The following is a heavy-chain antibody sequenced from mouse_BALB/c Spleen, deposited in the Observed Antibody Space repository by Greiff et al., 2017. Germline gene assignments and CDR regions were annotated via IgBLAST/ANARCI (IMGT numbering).Heavy chain of an antibody. CDR2: ISSGGSYT. D-gene: IGHD1-1*01. V-gene: IGHV5-9-4*01. J-gene: IGHJ2*01. CDR1: GFTFSSYA. CDR3: ARGGVYDGSSYFDY. Sequence: EVKLVESGGGLVKPGGSLKLSCAASGFTFSSYAMSWVRQSPEKRLEWVAEISSGGSYTYYPDTVTGRFTISRDNAKNTLYLEMSSLRSEDTAMYYCARGGVYDGSSYFDYWGQGTTLTVSS.